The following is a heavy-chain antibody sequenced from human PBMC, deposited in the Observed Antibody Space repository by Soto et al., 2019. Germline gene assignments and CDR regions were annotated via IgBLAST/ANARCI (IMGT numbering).Heavy chain of an antibody. Sequence: ASVKVSCKAAAYTFTSHDINWVRQATGQDFEWMGWMNPNNGNTAYAQKFQGRVTMTRDTSKSTAFMELSSLTSEDTAVYYCARGPRNWGVDYWGQGTLVTVS. J-gene: IGHJ4*02. V-gene: IGHV1-8*01. D-gene: IGHD7-27*01. CDR3: ARGPRNWGVDY. CDR1: AYTFTSHD. CDR2: MNPNNGNT.